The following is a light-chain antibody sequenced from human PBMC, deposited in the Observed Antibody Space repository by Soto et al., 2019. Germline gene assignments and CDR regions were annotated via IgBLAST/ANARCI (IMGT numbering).Light chain of an antibody. CDR2: EVS. J-gene: IGLJ3*02. V-gene: IGLV2-14*01. CDR3: SSYTSSSTWV. CDR1: SSDVGNYIF. Sequence: QSALTQPASVSGSPGQSITISCTGTSSDVGNYIFVSWYRQHPGKAPKLMIYEVSNRPSGVSNRFSGSKSGNTASLTISGLQAEDEADYYCSSYTSSSTWVFGGGTKLTVL.